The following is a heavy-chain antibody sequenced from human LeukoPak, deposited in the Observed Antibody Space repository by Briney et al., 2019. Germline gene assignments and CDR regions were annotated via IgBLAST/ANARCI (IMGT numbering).Heavy chain of an antibody. CDR2: INAGNGNT. Sequence: ASVKVSCKASGYAFTIYAMHWVRQAPGQRLEWMGWINAGNGNTRYSQEFQGRVTITRDRSAGTAYMELSSLRSEDTAVYYCARGATAGWALDYWGQGTLVTVSS. D-gene: IGHD6-13*01. V-gene: IGHV1-3*01. CDR1: GYAFTIYA. CDR3: ARGATAGWALDY. J-gene: IGHJ4*02.